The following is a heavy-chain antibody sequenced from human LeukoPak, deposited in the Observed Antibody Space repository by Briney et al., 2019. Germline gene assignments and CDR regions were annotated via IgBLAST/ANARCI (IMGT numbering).Heavy chain of an antibody. J-gene: IGHJ4*02. CDR2: INPKSDGT. V-gene: IGHV1-2*02. CDR3: ARDKSGSSGWYSYFDY. D-gene: IGHD6-19*01. Sequence: ASVKVSCKASGYIFTDYYLHWVRQAPGQGLEWMGWINPKSDGTKYAQNFRGRVTMTWDTSISTAYMELSRLRSDDTAVYYCARDKSGSSGWYSYFDYWGQGTLVTVSS. CDR1: GYIFTDYY.